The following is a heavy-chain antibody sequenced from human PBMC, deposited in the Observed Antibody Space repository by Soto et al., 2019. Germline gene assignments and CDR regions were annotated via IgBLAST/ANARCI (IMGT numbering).Heavy chain of an antibody. CDR1: AFSSSSKC. CDR2: INSDGRST. D-gene: IGHD2-15*01. V-gene: IGHV3-74*01. Sequence: GGSLRLSCPASAFSSSSKCTHWVRQAPEKGLVWDSRINSDGRSTSYVDSVKGRFTISRYNAKNTLYLQMNSLRAEDTAVYYCVRTSLVVAAATREDYWGQGTLVTVSS. J-gene: IGHJ4*02. CDR3: VRTSLVVAAATREDY.